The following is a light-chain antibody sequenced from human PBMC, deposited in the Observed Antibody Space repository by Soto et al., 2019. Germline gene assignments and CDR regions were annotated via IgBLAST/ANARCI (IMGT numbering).Light chain of an antibody. CDR1: QSVSIK. Sequence: DIVMTQSPATLSVSPGERATLSCRASQSVSIKLAWYQQRPGQAPRLLIYDTSTRATGIPARFSGSGSGTDFTLTISSLEPEDFAVYYCQQYNNWPPWTFGQGTKVDI. CDR2: DTS. J-gene: IGKJ1*01. V-gene: IGKV3-15*01. CDR3: QQYNNWPPWT.